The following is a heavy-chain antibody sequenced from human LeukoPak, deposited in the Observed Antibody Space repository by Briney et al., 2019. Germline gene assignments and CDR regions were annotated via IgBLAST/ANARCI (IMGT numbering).Heavy chain of an antibody. J-gene: IGHJ6*02. CDR3: ARERRRDIVVVPAVSGMDV. V-gene: IGHV1-46*01. CDR2: INPSGGST. D-gene: IGHD2-2*01. CDR1: GYTFTSYY. Sequence: ASVKVSCKASGYTFTSYYMHWVRQAPGQGIEWMGIINPSGGSTSYAQKFQGRVTMTRDTSTSTVYMELSSLRSEDTAVYYCARERRRDIVVVPAVSGMDVWGQGTTVTVSS.